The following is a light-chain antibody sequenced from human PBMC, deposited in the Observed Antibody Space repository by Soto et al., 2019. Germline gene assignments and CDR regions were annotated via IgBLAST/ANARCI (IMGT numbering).Light chain of an antibody. CDR3: QQSYSTPLFT. J-gene: IGKJ3*01. Sequence: DIQMTQSPSSLSASVGDRVTITCRASQSISSYLNWYQQKPGKAPKLLIYAASSLQSGVPSRFSGSGSGTDFTLTISSLLPEHFATYYCQQSYSTPLFTFGPGTKVDIK. CDR2: AAS. V-gene: IGKV1-39*01. CDR1: QSISSY.